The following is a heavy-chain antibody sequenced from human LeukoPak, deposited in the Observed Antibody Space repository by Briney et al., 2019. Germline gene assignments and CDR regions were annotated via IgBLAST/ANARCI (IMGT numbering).Heavy chain of an antibody. V-gene: IGHV4-4*02. D-gene: IGHD1-26*01. CDR1: GGSISSINW. CDR2: ISLIGRT. Sequence: PSGTLSLTCGVSGGSISSINWWSWVHQAPGQGLEWIGEISLIGRTHYNPSLNSRLTLSVDESKNQVSLSLTSVTAADTAIYYCTGESGPFCPFGYWGQGTLVTVPS. CDR3: TGESGPFCPFGY. J-gene: IGHJ4*02.